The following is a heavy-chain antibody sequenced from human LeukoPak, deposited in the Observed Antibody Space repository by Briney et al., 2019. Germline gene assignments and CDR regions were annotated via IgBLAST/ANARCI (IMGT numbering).Heavy chain of an antibody. D-gene: IGHD1-1*01. CDR2: IRFDGNNK. CDR3: AKTTGTTYGIHFDP. J-gene: IGHJ5*02. Sequence: GGSLRLSCAVSGFTFSSYNMNWVRQAPGKGLEWVTLIRFDGNNKYYADSVKGRFTISRDNSKDTLYLQMNSLRTEDAAVYYCAKTTGTTYGIHFDPWGQGTLVTISS. V-gene: IGHV3-30*02. CDR1: GFTFSSYN.